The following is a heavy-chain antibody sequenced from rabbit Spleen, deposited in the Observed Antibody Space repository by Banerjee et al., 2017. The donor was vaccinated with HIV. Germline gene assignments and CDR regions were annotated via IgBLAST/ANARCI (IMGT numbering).Heavy chain of an antibody. CDR1: GFDLSSSYY. CDR2: IYTSNGRT. V-gene: IGHV1S40*01. D-gene: IGHD4-2*01. CDR3: ARRRDGGYAGYDAFDA. J-gene: IGHJ2*01. Sequence: QSLEESGGGLVKPEGSLTLTCKASGFDLSSSYYTCWVRQAPGKGLELIGCIYTSNGRTYNANWAKGRFTISKTPSTTVTLEMTSLTVADTATYFCARRRDGGYAGYDAFDAWGPGTLVTVS.